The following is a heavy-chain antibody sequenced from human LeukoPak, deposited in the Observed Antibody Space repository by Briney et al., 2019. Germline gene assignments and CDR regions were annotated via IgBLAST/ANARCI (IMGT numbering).Heavy chain of an antibody. CDR3: AREALNEYYYDSSGYYDP. Sequence: PGGSLRLSCAASGFTFSSYEMNWVRQAPGKGLEWVSYISSSGSTIYYADSVKGRFTISRDNAKNSLYLQMNSLRAEDTAVYYCAREALNEYYYDSSGYYDPWGQGTLVTVSS. V-gene: IGHV3-48*03. CDR1: GFTFSSYE. CDR2: ISSSGSTI. D-gene: IGHD3-22*01. J-gene: IGHJ5*02.